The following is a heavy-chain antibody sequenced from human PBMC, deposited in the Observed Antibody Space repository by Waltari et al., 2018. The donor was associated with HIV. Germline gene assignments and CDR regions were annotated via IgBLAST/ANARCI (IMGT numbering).Heavy chain of an antibody. CDR2: ISYDGSNK. V-gene: IGHV3-30*18. CDR3: AKAAYYYDSSGYAPLDY. J-gene: IGHJ4*02. Sequence: QVQLVESGGGVVQPGRSLRLSCAASGFTFSSYGMHWVRQAPGKGLEWVAVISYDGSNKYYADPVKGRFTISRDNSKNTLYLQMNSLRAEDTAVYYCAKAAYYYDSSGYAPLDYWGQGTLVTVSS. CDR1: GFTFSSYG. D-gene: IGHD3-22*01.